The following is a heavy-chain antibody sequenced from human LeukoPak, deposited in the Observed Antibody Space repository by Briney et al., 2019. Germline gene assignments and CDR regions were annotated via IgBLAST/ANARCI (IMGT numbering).Heavy chain of an antibody. CDR1: GYTFTSYG. V-gene: IGHV1-18*01. D-gene: IGHD2-15*01. Sequence: ASVKVSCEASGYTFTSYGISWVRQAPGQGLEWMGWISAYNGNTNYAQKLQGRVTMTTDTSTSTAYMELRSLRSDDTAVYYCASGYCSGGSCYSQDYWGQGTLVTVSS. CDR2: ISAYNGNT. CDR3: ASGYCSGGSCYSQDY. J-gene: IGHJ4*02.